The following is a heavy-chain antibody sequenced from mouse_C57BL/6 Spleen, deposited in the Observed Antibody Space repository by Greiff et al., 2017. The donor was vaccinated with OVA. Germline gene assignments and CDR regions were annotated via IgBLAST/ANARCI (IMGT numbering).Heavy chain of an antibody. J-gene: IGHJ4*01. D-gene: IGHD1-1*01. V-gene: IGHV1-50*01. Sequence: VQLQQPGAELVKPGASVKLSCKASGYTFTSYWMQWVKQRPGQGLEWIGEIDPSDSYTNYNQKFKGKATLTVDTSSSTADMQLSSLTSEDSAVYYCARRYYGSSYGYAMDDWGQGTSVTVSS. CDR1: GYTFTSYW. CDR2: IDPSDSYT. CDR3: ARRYYGSSYGYAMDD.